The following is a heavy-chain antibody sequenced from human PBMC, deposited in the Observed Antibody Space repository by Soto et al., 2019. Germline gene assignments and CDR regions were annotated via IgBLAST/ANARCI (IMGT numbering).Heavy chain of an antibody. CDR1: GYTFTSYG. V-gene: IGHV1-18*01. D-gene: IGHD2-2*01. CDR2: ISAYNGNT. Sequence: QVQLVQSGAEVKKPGASVKVSCKASGYTFTSYGISWVRQAPGQGLEWMGWISAYNGNTNYAQKLQGRVTMTTDTSTSTAYMELRSLRSDDTAVYYCARGSCISTSCQMRYGPHRYNWFDPWGQGTLVTVSS. J-gene: IGHJ5*02. CDR3: ARGSCISTSCQMRYGPHRYNWFDP.